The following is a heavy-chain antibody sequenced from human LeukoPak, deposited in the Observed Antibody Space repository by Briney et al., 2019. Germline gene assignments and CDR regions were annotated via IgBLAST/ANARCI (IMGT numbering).Heavy chain of an antibody. V-gene: IGHV3-73*01. CDR2: IRSKANSYAT. J-gene: IGHJ4*02. D-gene: IGHD3-10*01. CDR3: TRQYPTSASGELSTLLFDY. CDR1: GFTFSGSA. Sequence: PGGSLRLSCAASGFTFSGSAMHWVRQASGKGLEWVGRIRSKANSYATAYAASVKGRFTISRDDSKNTAYLQMNSLKTEDTAVYYCTRQYPTSASGELSTLLFDYWGQGTLVTVSS.